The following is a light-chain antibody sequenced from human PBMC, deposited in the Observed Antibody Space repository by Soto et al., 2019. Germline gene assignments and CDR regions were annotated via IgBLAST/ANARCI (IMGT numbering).Light chain of an antibody. V-gene: IGKV4-1*01. CDR3: QQYYRTTWT. Sequence: DIVMTQSPDSLAVSLGERATINCKSSQSVLYSSNNKNYLAWYQQKPGQPPKLLIYWASTRESGVPDRFSGSWSGTDFTRTVSSLQAEDVAVYYCQQYYRTTWTFGQGTKVEIK. J-gene: IGKJ1*01. CDR1: QSVLYSSNNKNY. CDR2: WAS.